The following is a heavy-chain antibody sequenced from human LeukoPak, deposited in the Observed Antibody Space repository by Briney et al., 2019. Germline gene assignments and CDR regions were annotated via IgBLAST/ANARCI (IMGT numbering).Heavy chain of an antibody. J-gene: IGHJ4*02. CDR3: ARGRGATAMVTHLDY. D-gene: IGHD5-18*01. Sequence: PSETLSLTCTVSGGSISSYYWSWIRQPPGKGLEWIGEINHSGSTDYNPSLKSRVTISVDTSKNQFSLKLSSVTAADTAVYYCARGRGATAMVTHLDYWGQGTLVTVSS. V-gene: IGHV4-34*01. CDR2: INHSGST. CDR1: GGSISSYY.